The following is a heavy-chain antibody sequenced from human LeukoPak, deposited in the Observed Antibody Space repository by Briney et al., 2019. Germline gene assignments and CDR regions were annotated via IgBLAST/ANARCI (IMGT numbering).Heavy chain of an antibody. J-gene: IGHJ4*02. CDR1: GFSFSDYY. D-gene: IGHD3-22*01. V-gene: IGHV3-11*04. CDR2: ISDSGTTI. Sequence: GGSLRLSCAASGFSFSDYYMSWIRQAPGKGLEWVSYISDSGTTIYYADSVKGRFTISRDNAKNSLYLQMNSLRAEDTAIYYCAREKSNGYYFSDYWGQGTLVTVSS. CDR3: AREKSNGYYFSDY.